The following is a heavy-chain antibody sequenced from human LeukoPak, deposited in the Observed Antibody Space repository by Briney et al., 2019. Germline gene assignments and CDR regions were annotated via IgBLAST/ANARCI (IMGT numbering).Heavy chain of an antibody. D-gene: IGHD3-10*01. CDR1: GFTFSSYA. CDR2: ISGRGGST. CDR3: AKDYPSDRGVIITGANDY. Sequence: GGSLRLFCAASGFTFSSYAMSWVRQAPGEGLEWVSAISGRGGSTYYAGSVKGRFTISRDNSKNTLYLQMNSLRAEDTAVYYCAKDYPSDRGVIITGANDYWGQGTLVTVSS. V-gene: IGHV3-23*01. J-gene: IGHJ4*02.